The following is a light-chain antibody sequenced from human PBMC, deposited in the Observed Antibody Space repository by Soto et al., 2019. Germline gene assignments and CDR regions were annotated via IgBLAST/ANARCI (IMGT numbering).Light chain of an antibody. Sequence: DIQMTQSPSTLSASVGDRVTITCRASQSISGWLAWYQHKPGKAPKLLIYNAFTLESGVPSRFSGSGSATEFTLTISGLQPDFFATYYSQPYICYFPLFGHLTMVDI. CDR2: NAF. J-gene: IGKJ1*01. CDR1: QSISGW. V-gene: IGKV1-5*01. CDR3: QPYICYFPL.